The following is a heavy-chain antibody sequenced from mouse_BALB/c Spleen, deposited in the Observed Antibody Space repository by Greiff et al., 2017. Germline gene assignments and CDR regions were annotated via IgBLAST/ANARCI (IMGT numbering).Heavy chain of an antibody. Sequence: GGGLVQPKGSLKLSCAASGFTFNTYAMTWVRQAPGKGLEWVARIRSKSNNYATYYADSVKDRFTISRDDSQSMLYLQMNNLKTEDTAMYYCVRTYYGSKGYAMDYWGQGTSVTVSS. CDR2: IRSKSNNYAT. CDR3: VRTYYGSKGYAMDY. CDR1: GFTFNTYA. J-gene: IGHJ4*01. V-gene: IGHV10-1*02. D-gene: IGHD1-1*01.